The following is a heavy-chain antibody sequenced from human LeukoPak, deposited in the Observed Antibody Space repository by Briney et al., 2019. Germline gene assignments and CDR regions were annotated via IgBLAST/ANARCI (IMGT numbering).Heavy chain of an antibody. V-gene: IGHV3-48*03. CDR1: GFTFSSYE. J-gene: IGHJ4*02. D-gene: IGHD2-15*01. Sequence: PGGSLRLSCAASGFTFSSYEMNWVRQAPGTGLEWVSHITSSGSTTYYADSVKGRFTISRDNAKNSLYLQMNSLRAEDTAVYYCARDRCSGGSCYWGGWIFDYWGQGTLVTVSS. CDR2: ITSSGSTT. CDR3: ARDRCSGGSCYWGGWIFDY.